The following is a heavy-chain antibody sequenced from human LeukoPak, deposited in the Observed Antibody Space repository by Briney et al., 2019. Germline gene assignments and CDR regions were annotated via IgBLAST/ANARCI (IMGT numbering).Heavy chain of an antibody. J-gene: IGHJ4*02. D-gene: IGHD6-19*01. Sequence: SETLSLTCTVSGGSISSYYWSWIRQPPGKGLEWIGYIYYSGSTNYNPSLKSRVTISVDTSKNQFSLKLSSVTAADTAVYYCARSISRGWQYYFDYWGQGTLVTVSS. V-gene: IGHV4-59*01. CDR1: GGSISSYY. CDR3: ARSISRGWQYYFDY. CDR2: IYYSGST.